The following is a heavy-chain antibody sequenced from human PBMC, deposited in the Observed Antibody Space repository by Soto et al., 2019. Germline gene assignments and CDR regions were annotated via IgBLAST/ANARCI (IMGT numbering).Heavy chain of an antibody. CDR2: IYSCAST. D-gene: IGHD3-22*01. CDR3: ARGHMEDRSGYSDY. Sequence: GGSLRLSCAASGFTVSSNYMSWVRQAPGKGLEWVSVIYSCASTYYADSVKGRFTISRHNSKNTLYLQRNSLRAEDTAVYCCARGHMEDRSGYSDYWGQGTLVTVSS. J-gene: IGHJ4*02. V-gene: IGHV3-53*04. CDR1: GFTVSSNY.